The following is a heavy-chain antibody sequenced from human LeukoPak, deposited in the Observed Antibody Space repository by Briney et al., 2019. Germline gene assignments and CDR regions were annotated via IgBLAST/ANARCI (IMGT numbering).Heavy chain of an antibody. J-gene: IGHJ4*02. CDR2: INTNTGNP. CDR3: AREEVPDGFQPPGDY. D-gene: IGHD1-14*01. Sequence: ASVKVSCKASGYTFTGYYMHWVRQAPGQGLEWMGWINTNTGNPTYAQGFTGRFVFSLDTSVSTAYLQISSLKAEDTAVYYCAREEVPDGFQPPGDYWGQGTLVTVSS. CDR1: GYTFTGYY. V-gene: IGHV7-4-1*02.